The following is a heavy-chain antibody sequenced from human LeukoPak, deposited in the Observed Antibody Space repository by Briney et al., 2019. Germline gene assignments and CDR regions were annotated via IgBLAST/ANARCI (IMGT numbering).Heavy chain of an antibody. D-gene: IGHD6-19*01. CDR2: MNPNSGNT. V-gene: IGHV1-8*01. CDR3: ARGPQWRGDAYYIDV. J-gene: IGHJ6*03. Sequence: ASVKVSCKASGYTFTNFDINWVRQATGQGLEWMGWMNPNSGNTGYAQKFQGRVTMTMNTSTTTAYMELSSLISEDTAVYYCARGPQWRGDAYYIDVWGRGTTVTVSS. CDR1: GYTFTNFD.